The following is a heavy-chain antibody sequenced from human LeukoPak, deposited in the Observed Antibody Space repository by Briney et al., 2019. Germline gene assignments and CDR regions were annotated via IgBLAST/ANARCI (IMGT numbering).Heavy chain of an antibody. D-gene: IGHD5-12*01. V-gene: IGHV4-4*09. CDR3: ATSYDYNVAPFDL. Sequence: PSETLSLTCAVSGGSIRDYQWSWIRRPPGKGLEWIGHINTNGRTDYNPSLRSRLTFSVDTSRDQFSLKLSSVTAADTAMYYSATSYDYNVAPFDLWGQGTLVTVSS. CDR1: GGSIRDYQ. CDR2: INTNGRT. J-gene: IGHJ4*02.